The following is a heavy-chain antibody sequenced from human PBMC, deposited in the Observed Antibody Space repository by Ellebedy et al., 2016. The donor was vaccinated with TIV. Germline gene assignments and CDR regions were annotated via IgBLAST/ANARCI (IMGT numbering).Heavy chain of an antibody. Sequence: GESLKISCAVSGFTVSSNYMSWVRQAPGKGLEWVSVIYSGGSTYYADSVKVRFTISRDNSKNTLYLQMNSLRVEDTAVYYCARNLITRDYVLGYYYSYGMDVWGQGTTVTVSS. CDR3: ARNLITRDYVLGYYYSYGMDV. CDR2: IYSGGST. CDR1: GFTVSSNY. J-gene: IGHJ6*02. V-gene: IGHV3-66*01. D-gene: IGHD4-17*01.